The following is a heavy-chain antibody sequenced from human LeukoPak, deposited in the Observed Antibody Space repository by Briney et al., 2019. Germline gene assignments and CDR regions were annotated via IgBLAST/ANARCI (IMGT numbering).Heavy chain of an antibody. CDR3: ARGPIQLWLLAFDY. CDR1: GFTFSSYW. D-gene: IGHD5-18*01. J-gene: IGHJ4*02. Sequence: GGSLRLSCAASGFTFSSYWMHWVRQAPGKGLVWVSRINSDGSSTSYADSVKGRFTISRDNAKNTLYLQMDSLRAEDTAVYYCARGPIQLWLLAFDYWGQGTLVTVSS. CDR2: INSDGSST. V-gene: IGHV3-74*01.